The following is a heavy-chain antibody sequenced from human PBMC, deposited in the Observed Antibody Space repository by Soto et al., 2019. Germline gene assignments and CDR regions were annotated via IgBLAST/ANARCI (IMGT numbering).Heavy chain of an antibody. V-gene: IGHV3-21*01. CDR1: GFTFSDYA. CDR2: ISSSSSYI. CDR3: ARHCLRLLWFGELMDV. J-gene: IGHJ6*02. D-gene: IGHD3-10*01. Sequence: PGGSLRLSCAASGFTFSDYAMHWVRQAPGKGLEWVSSISSSSSYIYYADSVKGRFTISRDNAKNSLYLQMNSLRAEDTAVYYCARHCLRLLWFGELMDVWGQGTTVTVSS.